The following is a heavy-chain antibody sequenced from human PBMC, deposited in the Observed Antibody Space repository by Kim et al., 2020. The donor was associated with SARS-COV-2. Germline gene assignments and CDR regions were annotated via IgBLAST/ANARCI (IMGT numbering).Heavy chain of an antibody. CDR2: IRSKAYGGTT. J-gene: IGHJ6*03. Sequence: GGSLRLSCTASGFTFGDYAMSWVRQAPGKGLEWVGFIRSKAYGGTTEYAASVKGRFTISRDDSKSIAYLQMNSLKTEDTAVYYCTREVVVVPAAIRYYYYYYMDVWGKGTTVTVSS. D-gene: IGHD2-2*01. CDR3: TREVVVVPAAIRYYYYYYMDV. V-gene: IGHV3-49*04. CDR1: GFTFGDYA.